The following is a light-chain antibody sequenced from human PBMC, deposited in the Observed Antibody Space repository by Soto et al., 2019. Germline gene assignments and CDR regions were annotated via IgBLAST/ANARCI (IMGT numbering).Light chain of an antibody. CDR2: DAS. J-gene: IGKJ4*01. Sequence: EIVLTQSPATLSLSTGERATLSCRASQSVSRYLAWYQQTPGQAPRLLIYDASNRATGIPARFSGSGSGTDFTLTISSLEPEDFAVYYCQQRSSWPRLTFGGGTKVEI. CDR1: QSVSRY. CDR3: QQRSSWPRLT. V-gene: IGKV3-11*01.